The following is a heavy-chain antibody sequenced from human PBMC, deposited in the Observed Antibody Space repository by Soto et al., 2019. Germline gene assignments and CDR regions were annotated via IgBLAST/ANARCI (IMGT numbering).Heavy chain of an antibody. CDR1: GFTFSSYA. J-gene: IGHJ4*02. V-gene: IGHV3-23*01. D-gene: IGHD1-26*01. Sequence: GGSLRLSWAASGFTFSSYAMSWVRQAPGKGLEWVSAISGSGGSTYYADSVKGRFSISRDNSKNTLYLLMNSLRAEDSAVYYCAKDPPSGSYTSFDYWGQGTLVTVSS. CDR2: ISGSGGST. CDR3: AKDPPSGSYTSFDY.